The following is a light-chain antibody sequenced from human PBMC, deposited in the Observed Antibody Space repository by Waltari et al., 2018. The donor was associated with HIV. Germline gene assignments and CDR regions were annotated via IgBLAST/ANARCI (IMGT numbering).Light chain of an antibody. J-gene: IGLJ2*01. Sequence: QSVLTQPPSASGTPGQRVTISCSGSSSNIGDNPVSWYRQLPGTAPKLLIYTNRQRPSGVPARVSGSKSGTSASLAISGLQAEDEADYYCQSYDSSLSGLHVVFGGGTKLTVL. V-gene: IGLV1-44*01. CDR3: QSYDSSLSGLHVV. CDR2: TNR. CDR1: SSNIGDNP.